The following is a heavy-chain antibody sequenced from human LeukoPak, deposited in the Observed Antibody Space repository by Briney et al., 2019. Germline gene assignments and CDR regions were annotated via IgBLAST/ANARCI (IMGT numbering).Heavy chain of an antibody. D-gene: IGHD6-19*01. CDR1: GFTFSSYA. V-gene: IGHV3-30*04. J-gene: IGHJ4*01. Sequence: QPGGSLRLSCAASGFTFSSYAMHWVRQAPGKGLEWVAVISYDGSNEYYADSVKGRFIISRDDSWNTLYLQMNSLRGEDTALYYCARDGNGFNGGWSAFFDYWGQGTLVTVSS. CDR3: ARDGNGFNGGWSAFFDY. CDR2: ISYDGSNE.